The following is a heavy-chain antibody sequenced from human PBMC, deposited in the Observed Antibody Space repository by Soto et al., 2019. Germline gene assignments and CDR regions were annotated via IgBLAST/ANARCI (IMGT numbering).Heavy chain of an antibody. CDR3: ARDPPSAPGYDTRVYPIRVAIDY. Sequence: EVQLVESGGGLVQPGGSLRLSCAASGFTFSSYWMSWVRQAPGKGLEWVANIKQDGSEKYYVDSVKGRFTISRDNAKNSLYWQMNSLRAEDTAVNYCARDPPSAPGYDTRVYPIRVAIDYWGQGTLVTVSS. D-gene: IGHD3-22*01. CDR1: GFTFSSYW. V-gene: IGHV3-7*01. J-gene: IGHJ4*02. CDR2: IKQDGSEK.